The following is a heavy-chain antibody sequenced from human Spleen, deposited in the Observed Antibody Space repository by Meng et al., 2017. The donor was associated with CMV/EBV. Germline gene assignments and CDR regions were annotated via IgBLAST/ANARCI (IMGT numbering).Heavy chain of an antibody. J-gene: IGHJ4*02. CDR3: AKYSAVGERLYYFDY. V-gene: IGHV3-48*03. CDR1: GFTFSSYE. CDR2: ISSSGSTI. D-gene: IGHD2-21*01. Sequence: GESLKISCAASGFTFSSYEMNWVRQAPGKGLEWVSYISSSGSTIYYADSVKGRFTISRDNAKNTLYLQMNSLRVEDTAVYYCAKYSAVGERLYYFDYWGQGTLVTVSS.